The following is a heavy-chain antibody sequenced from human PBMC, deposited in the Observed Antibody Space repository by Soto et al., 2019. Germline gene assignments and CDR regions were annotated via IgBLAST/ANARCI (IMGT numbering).Heavy chain of an antibody. V-gene: IGHV1-2*02. CDR2: INPKSRGT. CDR1: GYTFTDYF. J-gene: IGHJ5*02. CDR3: ARVTLKAGNWFDP. Sequence: ASVKVSCKASGYTFTDYFIHWVRQAPGQGFEWMGWINPKSRGTTYAQKFQGRVTMTRDTSNSTAHMELRGLRSDDTAIYYCARVTLKAGNWFDPWGQGTLVTVSS.